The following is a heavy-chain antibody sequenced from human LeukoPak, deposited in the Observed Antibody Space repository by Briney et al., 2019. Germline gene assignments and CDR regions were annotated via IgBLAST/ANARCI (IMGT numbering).Heavy chain of an antibody. CDR1: GGSISSYY. CDR3: ARARRVDRNYGDSYWYFDL. V-gene: IGHV4-59*01. CDR2: IYYSGST. D-gene: IGHD4-17*01. Sequence: SETLSLTCTVSGGSISSYYWSWIRQPPGKVLEWIGYIYYSGSTNYNPSLKSRVTISVGTSKNQFSLKLSSVTAADTAVYYCARARRVDRNYGDSYWYFDLWGRGTLVTVSS. J-gene: IGHJ2*01.